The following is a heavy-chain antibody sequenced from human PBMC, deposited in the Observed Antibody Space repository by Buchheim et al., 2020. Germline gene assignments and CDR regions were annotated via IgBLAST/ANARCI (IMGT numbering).Heavy chain of an antibody. J-gene: IGHJ4*02. CDR1: GFTFSSYA. CDR2: ISGNGGST. D-gene: IGHD6-13*01. V-gene: IGHV3-23*01. CDR3: AKSLYTISWSNFGY. Sequence: EVQLLESGGDLIQPGGSLRLSCVASGFTFSSYAMTWVRQAPGKGLEWVSTISGNGGSTYYADSVKGRFTISRDNSQNTLYLQVSGLRAEDTAEYYCAKSLYTISWSNFGYWGQGTL.